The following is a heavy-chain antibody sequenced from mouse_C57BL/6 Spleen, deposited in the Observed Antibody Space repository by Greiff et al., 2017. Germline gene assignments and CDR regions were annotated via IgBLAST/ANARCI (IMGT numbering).Heavy chain of an antibody. V-gene: IGHV1-53*01. Sequence: VQLQQPGTELVKPGASVKLSCKASGYTFTSYWMHWVKQRPGQGLEWIGNINPSNGGTNYNEKFKSKATLTVDKSSNTAYVQLSSLRSEDSAVYYCARPIYYCGSSAFDYWGQGTTLTVSS. J-gene: IGHJ2*01. CDR3: ARPIYYCGSSAFDY. CDR2: INPSNGGT. CDR1: GYTFTSYW. D-gene: IGHD1-1*01.